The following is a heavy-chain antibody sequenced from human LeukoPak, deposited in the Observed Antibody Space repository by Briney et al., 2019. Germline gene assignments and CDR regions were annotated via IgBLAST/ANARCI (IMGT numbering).Heavy chain of an antibody. Sequence: PGGSLRLSCAASGFTFSSYGMHWVRQAPGKGLEWVTFIQSDGSHKYYADSVKGRFTISRDNSKNTLYLQMNSLRAEDTAVYYCARDTYNYYYDSSGYSKPFDYWGQGTLVTVSS. CDR2: IQSDGSHK. J-gene: IGHJ4*02. CDR1: GFTFSSYG. V-gene: IGHV3-30*02. D-gene: IGHD3-22*01. CDR3: ARDTYNYYYDSSGYSKPFDY.